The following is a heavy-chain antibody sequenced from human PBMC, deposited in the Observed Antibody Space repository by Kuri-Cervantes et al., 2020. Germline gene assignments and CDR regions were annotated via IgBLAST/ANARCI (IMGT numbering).Heavy chain of an antibody. V-gene: IGHV1-18*01. J-gene: IGHJ4*02. CDR2: ISAYNGNT. D-gene: IGHD6-19*01. Sequence: ASVKVSCKASGYTFTSYGISWVRQAPGQGLEWMGWISAYNGNTNYAQNLQGRVTMTTDTSTSTAYMELRSLRSDDTAVYYCARDSIVSRGAVPFDYWGQGTLVTVSS. CDR1: GYTFTSYG. CDR3: ARDSIVSRGAVPFDY.